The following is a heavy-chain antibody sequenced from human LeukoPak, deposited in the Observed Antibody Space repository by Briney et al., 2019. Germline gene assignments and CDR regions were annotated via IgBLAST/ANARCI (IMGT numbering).Heavy chain of an antibody. J-gene: IGHJ6*02. V-gene: IGHV4-4*07. D-gene: IGHD5-18*01. CDR3: AGELWTNRYQYYGMDV. CDR2: IYISGST. Sequence: SETLSLTCTVSGGSTSNYYWNWIRQPAGKGLEWIGRIYISGSTKYNPSLECRVTMSVDTSKNQLSLNLESVTAADTAVYYCAGELWTNRYQYYGMDVWGQGTTVTVSS. CDR1: GGSTSNYY.